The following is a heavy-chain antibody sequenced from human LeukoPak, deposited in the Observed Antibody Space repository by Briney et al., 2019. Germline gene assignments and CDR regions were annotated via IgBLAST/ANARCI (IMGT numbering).Heavy chain of an antibody. Sequence: GSSVKVSCKASGYTFTGYYMHWVRQAPGHGLEGMGWINPNSGGTNYAQKFQGRVTMTRDTSISTAYMELSRLRSDDTAVYYCARDQGGYSYGYASYYFDYWGQGTLVTVSS. D-gene: IGHD5-18*01. CDR3: ARDQGGYSYGYASYYFDY. J-gene: IGHJ4*02. CDR2: INPNSGGT. CDR1: GYTFTGYY. V-gene: IGHV1-2*02.